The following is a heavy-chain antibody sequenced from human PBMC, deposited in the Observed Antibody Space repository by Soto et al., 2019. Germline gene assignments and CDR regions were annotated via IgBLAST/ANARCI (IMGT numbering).Heavy chain of an antibody. CDR2: IYYSGST. J-gene: IGHJ4*02. CDR1: GGSISTSSYY. Sequence: QLQLQESGPALVKPSETLSLTCTVSGGSISTSSYYWGWIRPPPGKGLDGIGSIYYSGSTYYKPSLKSRVSISVDTSKNQFSLKLRSVTAADAAVYYCARDYDSSGDYWGQGTLVTVSS. D-gene: IGHD3-22*01. V-gene: IGHV4-39*01. CDR3: ARDYDSSGDY.